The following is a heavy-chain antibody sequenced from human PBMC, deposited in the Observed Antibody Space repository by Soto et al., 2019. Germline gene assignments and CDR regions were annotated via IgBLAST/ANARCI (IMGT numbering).Heavy chain of an antibody. Sequence: GGSLRLSCAASGFTFGTYAMSWVRQAPGKGLEWVSAISGSGGNTYYADSVKGRFTISRDNSKNTLYLQMNSLRAEDTAAYYCARDSATYTRYTFEYWRQGTLVTVSS. CDR2: ISGSGGNT. CDR1: GFTFGTYA. V-gene: IGHV3-23*01. CDR3: ARDSATYTRYTFEY. D-gene: IGHD1-20*01. J-gene: IGHJ4*02.